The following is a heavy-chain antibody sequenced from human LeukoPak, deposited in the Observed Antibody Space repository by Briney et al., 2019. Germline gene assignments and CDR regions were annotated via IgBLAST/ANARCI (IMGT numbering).Heavy chain of an antibody. V-gene: IGHV3-53*01. J-gene: IGHJ4*02. D-gene: IGHD6-19*01. CDR3: ARDTGSGWYYFDY. CDR1: GFTVSSNY. CDR2: IYSGGSS. Sequence: GGSLRLSCAASGFTVSSNYMSWVRQAPGKGLEWVSVIYSGGSSYYADSVKGRFTISRDNSKNTLYLQMNSLRAEDTAVYYCARDTGSGWYYFDYWGQGTLVTVSS.